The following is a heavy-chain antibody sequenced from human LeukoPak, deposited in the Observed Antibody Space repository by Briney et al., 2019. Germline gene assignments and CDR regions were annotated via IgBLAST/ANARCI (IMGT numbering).Heavy chain of an antibody. D-gene: IGHD3-22*01. J-gene: IGHJ4*02. V-gene: IGHV3-74*01. Sequence: QPGGSLRLSCAASGFSFSTHWMHWVRQAPGKGLVYVAQINSDGSATAYADSVKGRFTISRDNAKNTLYLEMSGLRAEDTAVYCCGSLTVVARDHWGQGTLVTVSS. CDR2: INSDGSAT. CDR1: GFSFSTHW. CDR3: GSLTVVARDH.